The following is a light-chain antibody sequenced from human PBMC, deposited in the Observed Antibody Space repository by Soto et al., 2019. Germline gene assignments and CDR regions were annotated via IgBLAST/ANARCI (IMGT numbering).Light chain of an antibody. CDR2: SNN. Sequence: QSVLTQPPSASGTPGQRVTISCSGSSSNIGSNTVNWYQQLPGTAPKLLIYSNNQRPSGVPDRFSGSRSGTSASLAISGLQSEDEGDYCCAAWDDSLNGRGVFGGGTKVTVL. J-gene: IGLJ3*02. CDR3: AAWDDSLNGRGV. V-gene: IGLV1-44*01. CDR1: SSNIGSNT.